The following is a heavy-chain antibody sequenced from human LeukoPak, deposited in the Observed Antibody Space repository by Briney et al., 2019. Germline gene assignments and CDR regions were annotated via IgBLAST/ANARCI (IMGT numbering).Heavy chain of an antibody. Sequence: SETLSLTCTVSGGSISSSSYYWGWIRQPPGKGLEWIGSIYYSGSTYYNPSLKSRVTISVDTSKNQFSLKLSSVTAADTAVYYCASHWGGYNYCADWGQGTLVTVSS. CDR2: IYYSGST. CDR1: GGSISSSSYY. J-gene: IGHJ4*02. CDR3: ASHWGGYNYCAD. V-gene: IGHV4-39*01. D-gene: IGHD5-24*01.